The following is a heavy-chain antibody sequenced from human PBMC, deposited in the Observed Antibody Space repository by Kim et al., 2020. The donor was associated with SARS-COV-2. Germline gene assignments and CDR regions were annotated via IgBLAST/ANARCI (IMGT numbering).Heavy chain of an antibody. D-gene: IGHD2-8*02. CDR1: GFTVISNY. CDR3: ARSRDGTGFLGY. Sequence: GGSLRLSCAASGFTVISNYMTWVRQAPGKGLEWVSVIYSGGNTNYADSVKGRFTISRDNSKNTLFLQMNSLRAEDTAVYYCARSRDGTGFLGYWGQGTLVTVSS. CDR2: IYSGGNT. J-gene: IGHJ4*02. V-gene: IGHV3-53*01.